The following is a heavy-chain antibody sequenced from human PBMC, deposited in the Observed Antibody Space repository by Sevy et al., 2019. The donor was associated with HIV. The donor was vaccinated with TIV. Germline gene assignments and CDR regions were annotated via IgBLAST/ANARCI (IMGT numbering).Heavy chain of an antibody. Sequence: ASVKVSCKASGYTFTSYYMHWVRQAPGQGLEWMGIINPSGGSTSYAQKFQGRVTMTRDTSTSTVYMELSSLRSEDTAVYYCAREPPNPVQQQLVQPDYYYYYGMDVWGQGTAVTVSS. V-gene: IGHV1-46*01. CDR1: GYTFTSYY. CDR3: AREPPNPVQQQLVQPDYYYYYGMDV. D-gene: IGHD6-13*01. CDR2: INPSGGST. J-gene: IGHJ6*02.